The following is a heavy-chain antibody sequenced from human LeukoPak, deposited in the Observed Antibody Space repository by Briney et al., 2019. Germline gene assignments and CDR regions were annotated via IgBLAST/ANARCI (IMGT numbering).Heavy chain of an antibody. D-gene: IGHD3-22*01. Sequence: GESLKISCKGSGYSFTSYWIGWVRQMPGKGLGWMGIIYPGDSDTRYSPSFQGQVTISADKSISTAYLQWSSLKASDTAMYYCARRHYYDSSAIDYWGQGTLVTISS. CDR3: ARRHYYDSSAIDY. CDR1: GYSFTSYW. J-gene: IGHJ4*02. V-gene: IGHV5-51*01. CDR2: IYPGDSDT.